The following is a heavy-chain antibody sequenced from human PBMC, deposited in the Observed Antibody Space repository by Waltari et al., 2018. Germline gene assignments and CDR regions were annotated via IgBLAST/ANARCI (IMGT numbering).Heavy chain of an antibody. CDR2: INSDGSST. V-gene: IGHV3-74*01. J-gene: IGHJ6*02. CDR1: GFTFSSYW. CDR3: ASNYYGSGSYYNYGMDV. D-gene: IGHD3-10*01. Sequence: EVQLVESGGGLVQPGGSLRLSCAASGFTFSSYWMHWVRQAPGKGRGWGSRINSDGSSTSYADSVKGRFTISGDNAKNTLYLYMNSLRAEDTAVYYCASNYYGSGSYYNYGMDVWGQGTTVTVSS.